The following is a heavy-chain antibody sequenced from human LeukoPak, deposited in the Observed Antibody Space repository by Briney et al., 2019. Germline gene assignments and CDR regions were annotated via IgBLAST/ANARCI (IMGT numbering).Heavy chain of an antibody. V-gene: IGHV6-1*01. D-gene: IGHD6-19*01. CDR2: TYYRSKWYN. Sequence: SRTLSLTCDISGDSVSSNNGAWNWIRQSPSRGLEWLGRTYYRSKWYNDYAGSLNGRITISPDTSKNQFSLHLNSVTPEDTAVYYCARDLGNTGWYTFDYWGQGILVTVSS. CDR1: GDSVSSNNGA. CDR3: ARDLGNTGWYTFDY. J-gene: IGHJ4*02.